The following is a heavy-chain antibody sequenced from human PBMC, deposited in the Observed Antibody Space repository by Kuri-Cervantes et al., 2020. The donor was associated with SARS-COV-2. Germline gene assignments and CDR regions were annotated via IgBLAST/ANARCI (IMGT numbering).Heavy chain of an antibody. CDR3: AKDRVGVQDF. D-gene: IGHD2-21*01. J-gene: IGHJ4*02. CDR1: GFNFSRTG. V-gene: IGHV3-30*18. CDR2: ISHDGKNK. Sequence: LSLICAASGFNFSRTGMHWVRQAPGKGLEWVAVISHDGKNKKCTASGKGRFTISRDNSQNTLYLHMKSLRSEDTAIYYCAKDRVGVQDFWGQGTLVTVSS.